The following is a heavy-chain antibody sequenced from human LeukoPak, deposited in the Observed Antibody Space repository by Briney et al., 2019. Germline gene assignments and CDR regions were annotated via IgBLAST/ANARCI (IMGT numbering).Heavy chain of an antibody. CDR3: AKERNDCSGGSCYYLDAFDI. CDR2: IWYDGSNK. D-gene: IGHD2-15*01. Sequence: PERSLRLSCTASGFTFSSYGMHWVRQAPGKGLEWVAVIWYDGSNKYYADSVKGRFTISRDNSKNTLYLQMNSLRAEDTAVYYCAKERNDCSGGSCYYLDAFDIWGQGTLVTVSS. J-gene: IGHJ3*02. V-gene: IGHV3-33*06. CDR1: GFTFSSYG.